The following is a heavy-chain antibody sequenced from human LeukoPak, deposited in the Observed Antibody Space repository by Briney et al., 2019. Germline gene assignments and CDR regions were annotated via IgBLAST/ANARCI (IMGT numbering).Heavy chain of an antibody. D-gene: IGHD6-13*01. CDR1: GYTFTGYY. V-gene: IGHV1-2*02. J-gene: IGHJ4*02. Sequence: ASVKVSCKASGYTFTGYYMHWVRQAPEQGLEWMGWINPKSGGTNYAQKFQGRVTMTRDTSISTAYMELSRLRSGDTAVYYCARGGGSSSWEYLFDYWGQGTLVTVSS. CDR3: ARGGGSSSWEYLFDY. CDR2: INPKSGGT.